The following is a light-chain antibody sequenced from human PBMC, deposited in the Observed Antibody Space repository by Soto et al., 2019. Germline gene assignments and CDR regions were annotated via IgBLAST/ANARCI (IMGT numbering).Light chain of an antibody. J-gene: IGLJ2*01. Sequence: QSALTQHPSASGSPGQSVTISCIGTSSDVGGYNYVSWYQQHPGKAPKLMIYEVSKRPSGVPDRFSGSKSGNTASLTGSGLQAEDVANYYCSAYAASNNLGVFGGGTKLTV. V-gene: IGLV2-8*01. CDR1: SSDVGGYNY. CDR2: EVS. CDR3: SAYAASNNLGV.